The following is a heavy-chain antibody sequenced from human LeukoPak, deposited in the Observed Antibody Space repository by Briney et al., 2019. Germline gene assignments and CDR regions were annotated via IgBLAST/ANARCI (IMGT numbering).Heavy chain of an antibody. Sequence: SETLSLTCTVSGGSISSYYWSWIRQPPGKGLEWIGYIYYSGSTNYNPSLKSRVTISVDTSKNQFSLKLSPVTAADTAVYYCARLTYYYGSGSFDAFDIWGQGTMVTVSS. CDR3: ARLTYYYGSGSFDAFDI. J-gene: IGHJ3*02. D-gene: IGHD3-10*01. CDR1: GGSISSYY. CDR2: IYYSGST. V-gene: IGHV4-59*01.